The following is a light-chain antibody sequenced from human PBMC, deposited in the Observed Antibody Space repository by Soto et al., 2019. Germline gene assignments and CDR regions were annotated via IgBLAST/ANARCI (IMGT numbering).Light chain of an antibody. CDR2: GAS. CDR3: QQYNNWPPWT. J-gene: IGKJ1*01. Sequence: EIVMTQSPATLSVSPGERATLSCRASQSVSRNFAWYQQKPGQAPRLLIYGASTRATGIPARLSGSGSGTEFTLTISSLQSEDFAVYYCQQYNNWPPWTFGQGTKVEIK. V-gene: IGKV3-15*01. CDR1: QSVSRN.